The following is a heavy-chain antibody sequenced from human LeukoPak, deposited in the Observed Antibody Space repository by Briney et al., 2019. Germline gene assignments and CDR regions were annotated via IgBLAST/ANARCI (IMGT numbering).Heavy chain of an antibody. CDR3: ARALSDWFDP. V-gene: IGHV4-61*02. CDR1: GGSISSGSYY. Sequence: PSETLSLTCTVSGGSISSGSYYWSWTRQPAGKGLEWIGRIYTSGSTNYNPSLKSRVTISVDTSKNQFSLKLSSVTAADTAVYYCARALSDWFDPWGQGTLVTVSS. J-gene: IGHJ5*02. CDR2: IYTSGST.